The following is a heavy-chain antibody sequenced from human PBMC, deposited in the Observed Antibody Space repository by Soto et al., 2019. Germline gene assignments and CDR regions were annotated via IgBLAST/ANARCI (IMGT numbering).Heavy chain of an antibody. V-gene: IGHV4-34*01. CDR3: ARELGNYDYYYGMDV. J-gene: IGHJ6*02. Sequence: SETLSLTCAVYGGSFSGYYWSWIRQPPGKGLEWIGEINHSGSTNYNPSLKSRVTISVDTSKNQFSLKLGSVTAADTAVYYCARELGNYDYYYGMDVWGQGTTVTVSS. CDR1: GGSFSGYY. D-gene: IGHD7-27*01. CDR2: INHSGST.